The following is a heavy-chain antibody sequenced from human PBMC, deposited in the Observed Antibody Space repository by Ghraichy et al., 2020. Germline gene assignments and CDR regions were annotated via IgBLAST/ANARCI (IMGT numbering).Heavy chain of an antibody. CDR1: GGSISSYY. CDR3: ARTRYYYDSSGYYYFFDY. Sequence: SETLSLTCTVSGGSISSYYWSWIRQPPGKGLEWIGYIYYSGSTNYHPSLKSRVTISVDTSKNQFSLKLSSVTAADTAVYYCARTRYYYDSSGYYYFFDYWGQGTLVTVSS. D-gene: IGHD3-22*01. CDR2: IYYSGST. J-gene: IGHJ4*02. V-gene: IGHV4-59*01.